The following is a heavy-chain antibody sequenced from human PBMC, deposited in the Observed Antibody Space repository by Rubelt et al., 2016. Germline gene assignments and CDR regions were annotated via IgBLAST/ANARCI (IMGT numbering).Heavy chain of an antibody. D-gene: IGHD5-18*01. V-gene: IGHV1-2*02. CDR3: ARDFNSVGYSYGLSDY. CDR1: GYTFTGYY. CDR2: INPNSGGT. J-gene: IGHJ4*02. Sequence: QVQLVQSGAEVKKPGASVKVSCKASGYTFTGYYMHWVRQAPGQGLEWMGWINPNSGGTNYAQKFQGRVTMTRDTSISTAYMELSRLRSDDTAVYYCARDFNSVGYSYGLSDYWGQGTLVTVSS.